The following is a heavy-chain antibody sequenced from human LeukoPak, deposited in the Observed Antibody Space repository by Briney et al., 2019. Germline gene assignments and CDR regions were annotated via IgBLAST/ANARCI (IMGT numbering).Heavy chain of an antibody. Sequence: GGSLRLSCAAPGFTFSSYSMNWVRQAPGKGLEWVSSISSSSSYIYYADSVKGRFTISRDNAKNSLYLQMNNLRAEDTAVYYCARAAPYCGGDRYSSPFDYWGQGTLVTVSS. CDR2: ISSSSSYI. CDR1: GFTFSSYS. J-gene: IGHJ4*02. D-gene: IGHD2-21*02. V-gene: IGHV3-21*01. CDR3: ARAAPYCGGDRYSSPFDY.